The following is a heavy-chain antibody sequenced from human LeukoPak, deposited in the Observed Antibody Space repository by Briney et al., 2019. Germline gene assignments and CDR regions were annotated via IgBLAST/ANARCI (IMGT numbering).Heavy chain of an antibody. J-gene: IGHJ6*02. V-gene: IGHV3-30*18. D-gene: IGHD3-3*01. CDR1: GFTFSSYG. CDR2: ISYDGSNK. Sequence: PGGSLRLSCAASGFTFSSYGMHWVRQAPGKGLEWVAVISYDGSNKYYADSVKGRFTISRDSSKNTLYLQMNSLRAEDTAVYYCAKDRDYDPFYGMDVWGQGTTVTVSS. CDR3: AKDRDYDPFYGMDV.